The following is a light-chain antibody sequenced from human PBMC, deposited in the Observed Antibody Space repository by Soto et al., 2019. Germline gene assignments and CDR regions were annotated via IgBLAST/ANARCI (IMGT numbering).Light chain of an antibody. Sequence: EIVLTQSPATLSLSPGGRATLSCRASQRITNLAWYQHKPGQAPRLLIYDVSNRATGIPARFSGSGSGTGFTLSISSLDPEDFAVYYCQQRTSFGGGTKVEIK. CDR3: QQRTS. CDR2: DVS. V-gene: IGKV3-11*01. CDR1: QRITN. J-gene: IGKJ4*01.